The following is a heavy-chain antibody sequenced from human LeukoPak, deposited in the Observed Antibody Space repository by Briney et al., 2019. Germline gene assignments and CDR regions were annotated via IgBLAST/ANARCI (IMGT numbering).Heavy chain of an antibody. D-gene: IGHD6-19*01. V-gene: IGHV1-18*01. CDR2: IIAYNGNT. J-gene: IGHJ6*02. CDR1: GYTFTSYG. CDR3: ARDRGGGWSYALYYYYGMDV. Sequence: GASVKVSCKASGYTFTSYGISWVRQAPGQGLEWMGWIIAYNGNTNYAQKLQGRVTMTTDTSTSTAYMELRSLRSDDTAVYYCARDRGGGWSYALYYYYGMDVWGQGTTVTVSS.